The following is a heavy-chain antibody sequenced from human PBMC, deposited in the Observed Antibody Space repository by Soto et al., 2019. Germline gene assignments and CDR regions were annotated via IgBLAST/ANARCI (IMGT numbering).Heavy chain of an antibody. Sequence: QVQLVESGGGVVQPGRSLRLSCAASGFTFSSYGMHWVRQAPGKGLEWVAVIWYDGSNKYYADSVKGRFTISRDNSKNTLYLQMNSLRAEDTAVYYCARERVVAATFDYWGQGTLVTVSS. CDR1: GFTFSSYG. V-gene: IGHV3-33*01. CDR3: ARERVVAATFDY. D-gene: IGHD2-15*01. J-gene: IGHJ4*02. CDR2: IWYDGSNK.